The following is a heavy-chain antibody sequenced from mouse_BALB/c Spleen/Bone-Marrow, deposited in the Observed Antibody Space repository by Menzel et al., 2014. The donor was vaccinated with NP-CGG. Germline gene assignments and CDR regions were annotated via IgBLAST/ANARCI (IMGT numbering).Heavy chain of an antibody. CDR1: GFTFSSYG. Sequence: EVQGVESGGDLVKPGGSLKLSCAASGFTFSSYGMSWVRQTPDKRLEWVATIDSGGSYTYYPDSVKGRFTISRDNAKNTLYLQMSSLKSEDTAMYYCARDFITTDAMDYWGQGTSVTVSS. D-gene: IGHD1-1*01. V-gene: IGHV5-6*01. CDR2: IDSGGSYT. CDR3: ARDFITTDAMDY. J-gene: IGHJ4*01.